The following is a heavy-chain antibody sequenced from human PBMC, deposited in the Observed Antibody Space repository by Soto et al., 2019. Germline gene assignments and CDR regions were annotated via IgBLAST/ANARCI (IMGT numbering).Heavy chain of an antibody. D-gene: IGHD3-10*01. CDR1: GFSFSISP. CDR2: ITNDGTNT. Sequence: VGSLRLSCAASGFSFSISPMHWFRQAPVNGPEWVSRITNDGTNTNYADSVKGRFTISRDNAKNTLYLQMNSLRAEDTAVYYCARVSRGSSVNFDCWGQGTLVTVSS. V-gene: IGHV3-74*01. J-gene: IGHJ4*02. CDR3: ARVSRGSSVNFDC.